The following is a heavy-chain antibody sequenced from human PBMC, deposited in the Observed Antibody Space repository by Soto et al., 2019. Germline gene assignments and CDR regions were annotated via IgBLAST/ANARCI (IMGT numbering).Heavy chain of an antibody. CDR1: GFTFSDYY. V-gene: IGHV3-11*06. CDR3: ERHIRAVAGTISWFDT. J-gene: IGHJ5*02. D-gene: IGHD6-19*01. Sequence: PGGSLRLSCAASGFTFSDYYMSWIRQAPGKGLEWVSYISSSSTYTNYADSVKGRFTISRDNAKNSLSLQMNSLRVEETAMYYCERHIRAVAGTISWFDTWGQGTLVTVSS. CDR2: ISSSSTYT.